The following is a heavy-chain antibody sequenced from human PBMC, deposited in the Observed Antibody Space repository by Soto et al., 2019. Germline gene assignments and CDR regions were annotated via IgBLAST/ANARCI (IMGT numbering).Heavy chain of an antibody. CDR3: ARVDGVPMVFDY. V-gene: IGHV1-46*01. CDR1: GYTFTSYY. J-gene: IGHJ4*02. D-gene: IGHD3-10*01. Sequence: ASVKVSCKASGYTFTSYYMHWVRQAPGQGLEWMGIINPSGGSTSYAQKFQGRVTMTRDTSTSTVYMALSSLRSEDTAVYYWARVDGVPMVFDYWGQGTLVTVSS. CDR2: INPSGGST.